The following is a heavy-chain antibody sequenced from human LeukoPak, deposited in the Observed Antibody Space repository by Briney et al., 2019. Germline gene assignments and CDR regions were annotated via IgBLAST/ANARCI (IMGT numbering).Heavy chain of an antibody. CDR2: ISGSGGRT. Sequence: RGSLRLSCAASGFTFEDYGMSWVRQAPGKGLEWVSGISGSGGRTYNADSVKGRFTISRDNSKNTLYLQMNSLRGEDTAVYYCAKETGPRRYYSDSSGYRPYYFDYWGQGTLVTVSS. V-gene: IGHV3-23*01. D-gene: IGHD3-22*01. J-gene: IGHJ4*02. CDR1: GFTFEDYG. CDR3: AKETGPRRYYSDSSGYRPYYFDY.